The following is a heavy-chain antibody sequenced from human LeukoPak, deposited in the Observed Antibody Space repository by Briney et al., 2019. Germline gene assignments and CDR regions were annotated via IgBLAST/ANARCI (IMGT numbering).Heavy chain of an antibody. CDR1: GFTFSSYE. Sequence: GGSLRLSCVASGFTFSSYEMNWVRQAPGKGLEWVSSIHISGNFIYYADSLKGRFTISRDNAKNSLYLQMNSLRAEDTAVYYCARNSGYDYWDSFDPWGQGTLVTVSS. J-gene: IGHJ5*02. D-gene: IGHD5-12*01. V-gene: IGHV3-48*03. CDR2: IHISGNFI. CDR3: ARNSGYDYWDSFDP.